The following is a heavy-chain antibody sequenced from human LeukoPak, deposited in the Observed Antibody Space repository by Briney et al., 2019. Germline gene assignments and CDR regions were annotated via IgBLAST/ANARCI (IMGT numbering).Heavy chain of an antibody. D-gene: IGHD2-21*01. Sequence: SETLSLTCTVSGGSISSGDYYWSWIRQPPGKGLEWIGYIYYSGSTYYNPSLKSRVTISVDTSKNQFSLKLSSVTAADTAVYYCARGILWWYFDYWGQGTLVTVSS. V-gene: IGHV4-30-4*08. CDR1: GGSISSGDYY. CDR3: ARGILWWYFDY. CDR2: IYYSGST. J-gene: IGHJ4*02.